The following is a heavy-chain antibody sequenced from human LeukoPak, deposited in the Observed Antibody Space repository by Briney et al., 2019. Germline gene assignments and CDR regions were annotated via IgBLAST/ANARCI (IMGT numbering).Heavy chain of an antibody. V-gene: IGHV3-33*01. CDR1: GFTFSSYG. Sequence: GGSLRLSCAASGFTFSSYGMHWVRQAPGKGLEWVAVIWYDGSNKYYADSVKGRFTISRDNSKNTLYLQMNSLRAEDTAVYYCARDIPHYYYGMDVWGQGTTVTVSS. CDR2: IWYDGSNK. CDR3: ARDIPHYYYGMDV. J-gene: IGHJ6*02.